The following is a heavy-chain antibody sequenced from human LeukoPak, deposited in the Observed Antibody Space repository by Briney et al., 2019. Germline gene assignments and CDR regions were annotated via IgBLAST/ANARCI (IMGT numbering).Heavy chain of an antibody. CDR1: GYTFTSFA. Sequence: GASVKVSCKASGYTFTSFAIHWVRQAPGQRLEWMGWINAGNGNTKFSQHFQGRVSITRDTSASTAYMELSYLRSEDTALYFCARSIVYSSDSDGGYYFDYRGQGTLVTVSS. V-gene: IGHV1-3*01. D-gene: IGHD6-19*01. J-gene: IGHJ4*01. CDR3: ARSIVYSSDSDGGYYFDY. CDR2: INAGNGNT.